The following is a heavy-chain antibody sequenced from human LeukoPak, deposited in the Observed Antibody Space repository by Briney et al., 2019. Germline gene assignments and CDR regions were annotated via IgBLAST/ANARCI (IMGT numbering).Heavy chain of an antibody. D-gene: IGHD4-17*01. CDR1: GYTFTSYG. V-gene: IGHV1-18*01. CDR3: ARGSHGDYVSYYYYYYMDV. Sequence: ASVKVSCKASGYTFTSYGISWVRQAPGQGLEWMGWISAYNGNTNYAQKLQGRVTMTTDTSTSTAYMELRSLRSDDTAVYYCARGSHGDYVSYYYYYYMDVWGKGTTVTVSS. J-gene: IGHJ6*03. CDR2: ISAYNGNT.